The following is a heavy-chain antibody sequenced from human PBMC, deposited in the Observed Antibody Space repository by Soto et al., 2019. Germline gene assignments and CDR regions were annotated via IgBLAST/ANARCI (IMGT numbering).Heavy chain of an antibody. CDR2: IYSGGYT. J-gene: IGHJ4*02. CDR3: ARVYGDYGGFFEY. D-gene: IGHD4-17*01. CDR1: RFSGNSNY. V-gene: IGHV3-53*04. Sequence: GGSLRLSCAASRFSGNSNYMSWVRQVPGKRLEWVSVIYSGGYTHYADSVKGRFTISRHNIKNTLYLQMNSLRAEDTAVYYCARVYGDYGGFFEYWGQGTQVTVSS.